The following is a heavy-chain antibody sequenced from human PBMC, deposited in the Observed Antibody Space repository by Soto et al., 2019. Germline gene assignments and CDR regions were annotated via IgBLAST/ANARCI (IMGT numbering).Heavy chain of an antibody. Sequence: GGSLRLSWAASGFTFSSFAMHRVRKAPGKGLEWVAVISYDGSNKYYADSVKGRFTISRDNSKNTLYLQMNSLRAEDTAVYYCARDRAPAAAGTGFVYWGQGTLVTVSS. V-gene: IGHV3-30-3*01. CDR3: ARDRAPAAAGTGFVY. CDR1: GFTFSSFA. D-gene: IGHD6-13*01. J-gene: IGHJ4*02. CDR2: ISYDGSNK.